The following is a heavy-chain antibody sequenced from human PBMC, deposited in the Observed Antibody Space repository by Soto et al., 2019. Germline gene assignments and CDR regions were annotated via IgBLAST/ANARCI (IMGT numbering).Heavy chain of an antibody. Sequence: QVQLQESGPGLVTPSETLSLTCAVSGDSISSDNWWSWVRQPPGKGLEWIGEVYHRGGTNYNPSLKSRVTVSVDKSKNQFSLNLRSVTAADTAMYYCARGSYNSNFAYWGQGTLVTVSS. CDR3: ARGSYNSNFAY. CDR2: VYHRGGT. V-gene: IGHV4-4*02. J-gene: IGHJ4*02. D-gene: IGHD6-13*01. CDR1: GDSISSDNW.